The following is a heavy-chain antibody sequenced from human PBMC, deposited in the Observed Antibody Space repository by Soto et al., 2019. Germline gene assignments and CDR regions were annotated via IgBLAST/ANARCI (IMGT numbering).Heavy chain of an antibody. CDR1: GFTFSSYG. Sequence: GGSLRLSCAASGFTFSSYGMPGGRQAPGKGVKLVAVISDDGSNKYYADSVKGRVTISRDNSKNPLYRQMNSLRAEDTAVYYCAKGQAQYRSGPSDYWGQGTLVTVSS. CDR3: AKGQAQYRSGPSDY. J-gene: IGHJ4*02. V-gene: IGHV3-30*18. D-gene: IGHD6-19*01. CDR2: ISDDGSNK.